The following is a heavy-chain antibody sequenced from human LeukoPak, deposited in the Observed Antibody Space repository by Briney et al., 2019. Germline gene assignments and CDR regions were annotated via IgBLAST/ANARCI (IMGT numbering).Heavy chain of an antibody. D-gene: IGHD3-22*01. CDR2: ISAYNGNT. V-gene: IGHV1-18*01. CDR3: ARWGYYDSSGYPWFDP. Sequence: GASVKVSCKASDYTFTSYGISWVRQAPGQGLEWMGWISAYNGNTNYAQKLQGRVTMTTDTSTSTAYMELRSLRSDDTAVYYCARWGYYDSSGYPWFDPWGQGTLVTVSS. CDR1: DYTFTSYG. J-gene: IGHJ5*02.